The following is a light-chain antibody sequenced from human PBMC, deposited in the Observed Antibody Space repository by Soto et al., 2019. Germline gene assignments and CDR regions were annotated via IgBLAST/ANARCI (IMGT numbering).Light chain of an antibody. Sequence: QTVVTQEPSFSVSPGRTVTLTCGLSSGSVSTSYYPSWYQQTPDQAPRTLIYSTNTRSSGVPDRFSGSILGNKAALTITGAQADDESDYYCVLYMGSGISVFGGGTKVTVL. V-gene: IGLV8-61*01. J-gene: IGLJ2*01. CDR2: STN. CDR3: VLYMGSGISV. CDR1: SGSVSTSYY.